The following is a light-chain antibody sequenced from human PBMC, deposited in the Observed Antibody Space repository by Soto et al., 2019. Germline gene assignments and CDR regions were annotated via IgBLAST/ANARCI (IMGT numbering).Light chain of an antibody. CDR3: CSYAGGNTLI. CDR1: NGDVGSYDL. J-gene: IGLJ2*01. V-gene: IGLV2-23*02. Sequence: QSALTQPASVSGSPGQSITISCTGTNGDVGSYDLVSWYQQYPGKAPKLIIYEVNKRPSGVSNRFSGAKSGNTASLTISGLQTEDEADDDCCSYAGGNTLIFGGGTKVTVL. CDR2: EVN.